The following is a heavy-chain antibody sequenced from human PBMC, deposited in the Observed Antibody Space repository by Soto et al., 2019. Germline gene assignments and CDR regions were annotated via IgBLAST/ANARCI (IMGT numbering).Heavy chain of an antibody. CDR2: ISYDGSNK. D-gene: IGHD2-2*01. V-gene: IGHV3-30-3*01. Sequence: QVQLVESGGGVVQPGRSLRLSCAASGFTFSSYAMHWVRQAPGKGLEWVALISYDGSNKYYADSVKGRFTISRDNSKNTLYLQMNSLRAEDTAVYYCAGGGYCISTSCYLNWFAPWGQGTLVTVSS. CDR3: AGGGYCISTSCYLNWFAP. J-gene: IGHJ5*02. CDR1: GFTFSSYA.